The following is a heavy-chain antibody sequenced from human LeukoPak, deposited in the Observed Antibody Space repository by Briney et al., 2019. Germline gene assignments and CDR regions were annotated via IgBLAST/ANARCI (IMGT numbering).Heavy chain of an antibody. CDR1: GYTFTSYA. Sequence: ASVKVSCTASGYTFTSYAMHLVRQAPGQRLEWMGWFNAGNGNTKYLQKFQGRVTITRDTSASTAYMELSSLRSEDTAVYYCARVEYDFWSGYDYWGQGTLVTVSS. CDR2: FNAGNGNT. V-gene: IGHV1-3*01. CDR3: ARVEYDFWSGYDY. J-gene: IGHJ4*02. D-gene: IGHD3-3*01.